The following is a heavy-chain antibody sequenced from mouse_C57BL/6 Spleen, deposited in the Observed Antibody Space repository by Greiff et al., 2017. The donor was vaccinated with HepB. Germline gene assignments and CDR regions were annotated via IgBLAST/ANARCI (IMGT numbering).Heavy chain of an antibody. Sequence: VQLQQSGAELVKPGASVKISCKASGYAFSSYWMNWVKQRPGKGLEWIGQIYPGDGDTNYNGKFKGKATLTADKSSSTAYMQLSSLTSEDSAVYFCARWDYGSSYRDFDYWGQGTTLTVSS. D-gene: IGHD1-1*01. J-gene: IGHJ2*01. CDR3: ARWDYGSSYRDFDY. CDR1: GYAFSSYW. V-gene: IGHV1-80*01. CDR2: IYPGDGDT.